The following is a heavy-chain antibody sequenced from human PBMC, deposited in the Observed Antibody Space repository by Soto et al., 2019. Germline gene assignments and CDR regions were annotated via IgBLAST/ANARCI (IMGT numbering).Heavy chain of an antibody. CDR3: ARGVLH. J-gene: IGHJ4*02. D-gene: IGHD3-16*01. V-gene: IGHV4-31*03. CDR1: GGSISSGGYY. CDR2: IYYSGRT. Sequence: QVQLQDSGPGLVKPSQTLSLTCTVSGGSISSGGYYWSWIRQHPGKGLEWIGSIYYSGRTSYNPSLKRRVTITVDTSQNQLSLKRSSVTAANPAVYYCARGVLHWGQGTLVTVSS.